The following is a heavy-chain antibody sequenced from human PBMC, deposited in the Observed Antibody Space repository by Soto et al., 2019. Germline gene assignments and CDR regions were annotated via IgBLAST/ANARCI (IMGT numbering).Heavy chain of an antibody. V-gene: IGHV3-30-3*01. J-gene: IGHJ6*02. CDR1: GFTFSSYA. CDR2: ISYDGTNK. Sequence: QVQLVESGGGVVQPGRSLRLSCAASGFTFSSYAMHWVRQAPGKGLECVAVISYDGTNKFYRDSVKGRFTISRDNSKNTLYLRIKSLRYEDRAVYYCARGDREDIAVVVGARSGEYGVDVGGQGTTVTVSS. CDR3: ARGDREDIAVVVGARSGEYGVDV. D-gene: IGHD2-15*01.